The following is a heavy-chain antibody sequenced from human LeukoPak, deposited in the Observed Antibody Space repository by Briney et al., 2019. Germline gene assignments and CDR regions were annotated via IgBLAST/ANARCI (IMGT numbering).Heavy chain of an antibody. CDR1: GYTLTSYD. CDR3: ARAYSYYYGMDV. Sequence: ASVEVSCKASGYTLTSYDINWVRQATGQGLEWMGWMNPNSGNTGYAQKFQGRVTMTRNTSISTAYMELSSLRSEDTAVYYCARAYSYYYGMDVWGQGTTVTVSS. CDR2: MNPNSGNT. D-gene: IGHD4-11*01. V-gene: IGHV1-8*01. J-gene: IGHJ6*02.